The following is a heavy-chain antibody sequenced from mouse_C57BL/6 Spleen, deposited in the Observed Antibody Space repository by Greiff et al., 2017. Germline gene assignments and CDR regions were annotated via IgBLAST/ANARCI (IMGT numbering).Heavy chain of an antibody. V-gene: IGHV1-15*01. D-gene: IGHD2-4*01. CDR2: IDPETGGT. Sequence: QVQLQQSGAELVRPGASVTLSCKASGYTFTDYEMHWVKQTPVHGLDWIGAIDPETGGTAYNQKFKGKAILTADKSSSTAYMELRSLTSEDSAVYYCTRRVYYDYDGYWYFDVWGTGTTVTVSS. CDR3: TRRVYYDYDGYWYFDV. CDR1: GYTFTDYE. J-gene: IGHJ1*03.